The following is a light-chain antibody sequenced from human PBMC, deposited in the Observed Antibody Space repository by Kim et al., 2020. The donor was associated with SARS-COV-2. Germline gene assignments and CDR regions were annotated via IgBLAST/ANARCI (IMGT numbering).Light chain of an antibody. CDR3: GTWDDSLSAGV. Sequence: GQKVTISRSGRNSSIANNHVSWYQQLPGTAPKLLIYDSNKRPSGIPDRFSGSKSGTSATLDITGLQTGDEADYYCGTWDDSLSAGVFGGGTQLTVL. J-gene: IGLJ2*01. V-gene: IGLV1-51*01. CDR1: NSSIANNH. CDR2: DSN.